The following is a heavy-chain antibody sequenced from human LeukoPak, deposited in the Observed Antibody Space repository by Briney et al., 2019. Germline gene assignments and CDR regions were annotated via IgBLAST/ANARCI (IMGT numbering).Heavy chain of an antibody. CDR3: AREYGSGTPDFDY. D-gene: IGHD3-10*01. J-gene: IGHJ4*02. Sequence: GSLRLSCAASGFTLSNYNMNWVRQAPGKGLEWVSHISSSSRSIYYADSVKGRLTISRDNAKNSLYLQMNSLRDEDTAVYYCAREYGSGTPDFDYWGQGTLVSVSS. V-gene: IGHV3-48*02. CDR1: GFTLSNYN. CDR2: ISSSSRSI.